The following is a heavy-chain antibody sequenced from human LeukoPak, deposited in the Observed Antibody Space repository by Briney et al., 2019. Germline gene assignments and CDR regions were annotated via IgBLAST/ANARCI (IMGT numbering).Heavy chain of an antibody. CDR3: AKDISDSSGYPEFDY. CDR2: ISGSGGST. CDR1: GFTFSSYA. V-gene: IGHV3-23*01. D-gene: IGHD3-22*01. J-gene: IGHJ4*02. Sequence: GGSLRLSCAASGFTFSSYAMSWVRQAPGKGLEWVSAISGSGGSTYYADSVKGRFTISRDNSKNTLYLQMNSLRAEDTAVYYCAKDISDSSGYPEFDYWGQGTLVTVSS.